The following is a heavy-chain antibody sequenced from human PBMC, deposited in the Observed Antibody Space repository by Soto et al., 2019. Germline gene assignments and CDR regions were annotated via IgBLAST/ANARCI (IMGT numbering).Heavy chain of an antibody. J-gene: IGHJ6*02. Sequence: ASVKVSCKASGYTFTSYGISWVRQAPGQGLEWMGWISAYNGNTNYAQKLQGRVTMTTDTSTSTAYMELRSLRSDDTAVYYCARDRTYDILTGYNDYYYYGMDVWGQGTTVTVSS. V-gene: IGHV1-18*04. CDR1: GYTFTSYG. CDR2: ISAYNGNT. D-gene: IGHD3-9*01. CDR3: ARDRTYDILTGYNDYYYYGMDV.